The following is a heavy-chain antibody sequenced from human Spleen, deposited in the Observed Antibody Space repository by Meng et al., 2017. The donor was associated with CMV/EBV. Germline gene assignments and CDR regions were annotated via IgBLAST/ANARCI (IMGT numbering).Heavy chain of an antibody. CDR1: GFTFNSYG. Sequence: GESLKISCAASGFTFNSYGMHWVRQAPGKGLEWVSAISGSGGSTYYADSVKGRFTISRDNSKNTLYLQMNSLRAEDTAVYYCAKDRRGATTDAFDIWGQGTMVTV. J-gene: IGHJ3*02. CDR2: ISGSGGST. V-gene: IGHV3-23*01. CDR3: AKDRRGATTDAFDI. D-gene: IGHD1-26*01.